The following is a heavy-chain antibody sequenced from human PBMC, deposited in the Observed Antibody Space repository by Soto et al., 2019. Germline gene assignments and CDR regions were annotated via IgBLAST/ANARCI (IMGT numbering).Heavy chain of an antibody. J-gene: IGHJ4*02. D-gene: IGHD5-18*01. V-gene: IGHV4-34*01. CDR1: GGSFSGYY. CDR2: INHSGST. Sequence: PSETLSLTCAVYGGSFSGYYWSWIRQPPGKGLEWIGEINHSGSTNYNPSLKSRVTISVDTSKNQFSLKLSSVTAADTAVYYCARRYGGNLAYWGQGTLVTVSS. CDR3: ARRYGGNLAY.